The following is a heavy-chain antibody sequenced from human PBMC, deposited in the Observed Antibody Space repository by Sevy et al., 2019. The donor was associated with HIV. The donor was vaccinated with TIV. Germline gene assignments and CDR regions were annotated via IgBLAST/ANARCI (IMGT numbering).Heavy chain of an antibody. CDR1: GYTFTSYG. D-gene: IGHD4-17*01. CDR3: ARSRLPMTTVPKGDFDY. Sequence: ASVKVSCKASGYTFTSYGISWVRQAPGQGLEWMGWISAYNGNTNYAQKLQGRVTMTTDTSTSTAYMELRSLRSDDTAVYYCARSRLPMTTVPKGDFDYWGQGTLVTVSS. V-gene: IGHV1-18*01. J-gene: IGHJ4*02. CDR2: ISAYNGNT.